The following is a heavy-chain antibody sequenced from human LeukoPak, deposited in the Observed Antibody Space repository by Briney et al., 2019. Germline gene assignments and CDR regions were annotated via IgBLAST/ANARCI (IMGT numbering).Heavy chain of an antibody. CDR1: GSSFTDYW. CDR2: IFPGNSDT. V-gene: IGHV5-51*01. J-gene: IGHJ4*02. Sequence: GASLKISCKGSGSSFTDYWIGWVRRMPGKGLEWMGIIFPGNSDTRYSPSFQGQVTLSVDKSISTAYLEWSSLKASDTAMYYCARHSRSLYDSSGYRNDYWGQGTLVTVSS. D-gene: IGHD3-22*01. CDR3: ARHSRSLYDSSGYRNDY.